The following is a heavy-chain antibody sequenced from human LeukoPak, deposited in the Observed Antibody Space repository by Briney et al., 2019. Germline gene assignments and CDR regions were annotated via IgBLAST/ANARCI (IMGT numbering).Heavy chain of an antibody. D-gene: IGHD1-26*01. J-gene: IGHJ4*02. CDR3: ARSLSGSDHGYLDY. CDR2: IYIGDSDT. CDR1: GYSFTNYW. V-gene: IGHV5-51*01. Sequence: GESLKISCEGSGYSFTNYWIGWVRQMPGKGLEWMGIIYIGDSDTRYSPSFRGQVTISADKSISTVYLQWSSLKASDTAMYYCARSLSGSDHGYLDYWGQGTLVTVSS.